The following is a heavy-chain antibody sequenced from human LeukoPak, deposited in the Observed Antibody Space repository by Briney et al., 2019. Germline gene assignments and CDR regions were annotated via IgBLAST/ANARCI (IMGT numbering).Heavy chain of an antibody. V-gene: IGHV3-21*01. CDR1: GFTFSSYS. D-gene: IGHD3-3*01. CDR2: ISSSSSYI. Sequence: PGWSLRLSCAASGFTFSSYSMNWVRQAPGKGLEWVSSISSSSSYIYYADSVKGRFTISRDNAKNSLYLQMNSLRAEDTAVYYCARVGVVPRGWFDPWGQGTLVTVSS. J-gene: IGHJ5*02. CDR3: ARVGVVPRGWFDP.